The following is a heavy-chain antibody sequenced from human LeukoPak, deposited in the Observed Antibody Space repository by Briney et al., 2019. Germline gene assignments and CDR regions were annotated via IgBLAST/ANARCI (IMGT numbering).Heavy chain of an antibody. CDR3: ARELNGYGYYFFDY. V-gene: IGHV3-53*01. D-gene: IGHD3-16*01. CDR2: IYSGGST. J-gene: IGHJ4*02. CDR1: GFTVSSNY. Sequence: GGSLRLSCAASGFTVSSNYMSWVRQAPGKGLEWVSVIYSGGSTYYADSVKGRFTISRDNSKNTLYLQMNSLRAEDTAVYYCARELNGYGYYFFDYWGSGTLVTVSS.